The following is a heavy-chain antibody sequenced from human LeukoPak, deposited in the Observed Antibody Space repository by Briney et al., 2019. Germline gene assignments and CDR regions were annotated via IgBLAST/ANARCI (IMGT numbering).Heavy chain of an antibody. CDR2: IKSKTDGGTT. CDR1: GFTLSSYA. V-gene: IGHV3-15*07. J-gene: IGHJ3*01. Sequence: GRSLRLSCAASGFTLSSYAMNWVRQAPGKGLEWVGRIKSKTDGGTTDYAAPVKGRFTISRDDSKNTLYLQMNSLKTEDTAVYYCTTDGLDVEWELPSSWGQGTMVTVSS. CDR3: TTDGLDVEWELPSS. D-gene: IGHD1-26*01.